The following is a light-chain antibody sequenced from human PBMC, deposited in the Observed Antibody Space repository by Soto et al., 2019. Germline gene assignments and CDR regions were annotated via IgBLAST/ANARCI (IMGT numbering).Light chain of an antibody. J-gene: IGLJ1*01. CDR1: SSDVGGYNY. CDR3: SSYTSSSTLYV. CDR2: DVS. V-gene: IGLV2-14*01. Sequence: QSALTQPASVSGSPGQSITISCTGTSSDVGGYNYVSWYQLHPGKAPKLMIYDVSNRPSGVSNRFSGSKSGDTASLTISGLQAEDEADYYCSSYTSSSTLYVSGTGTKVTVL.